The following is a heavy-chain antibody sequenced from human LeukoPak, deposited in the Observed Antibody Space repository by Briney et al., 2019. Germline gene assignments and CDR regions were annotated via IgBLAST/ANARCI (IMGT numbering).Heavy chain of an antibody. Sequence: GGSLRLSCAASGFTFSSYEMNCVRQAPGKGLEWVSYISSSGSTIYYADSVKGRFTISRDNSKKTLYLQMNSLRAEDTAVYYCAKVDDDGFHAFDIWGQGTMVTVSS. J-gene: IGHJ3*02. D-gene: IGHD1-1*01. CDR1: GFTFSSYE. CDR2: ISSSGSTI. CDR3: AKVDDDGFHAFDI. V-gene: IGHV3-48*03.